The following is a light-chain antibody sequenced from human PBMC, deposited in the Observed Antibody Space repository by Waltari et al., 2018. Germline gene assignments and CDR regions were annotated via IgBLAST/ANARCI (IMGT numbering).Light chain of an antibody. CDR2: EVK. J-gene: IGLJ2*01. V-gene: IGLV2-14*01. Sequence: QSALTQPASVSGSPGQSITISCSGSSNDVGYNYVSWYQQRPGKAPKLLIYEVKNRPPGVSSRSSGSRSANTASLTISGLQAEDEADYYCSSFTTSTSLLIFGGGTKVTVL. CDR1: SNDVGYNY. CDR3: SSFTTSTSLLI.